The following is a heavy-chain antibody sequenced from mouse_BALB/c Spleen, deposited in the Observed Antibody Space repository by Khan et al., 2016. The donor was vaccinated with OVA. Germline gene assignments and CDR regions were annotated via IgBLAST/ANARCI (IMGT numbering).Heavy chain of an antibody. Sequence: ELVESGGVLVQPGGSLKLSCATSGFTFSDYYMCWVRQTPEKRLEWVAYITSDGGSTYYPDTVKGRFTISRHNAKNTLYLQMSRLKSEDTAIYYCARRGDVYSWFTYWGQGTLVTVSA. CDR2: ITSDGGST. CDR1: GFTFSDYY. J-gene: IGHJ3*01. D-gene: IGHD1-1*01. CDR3: ARRGDVYSWFTY. V-gene: IGHV5-12*02.